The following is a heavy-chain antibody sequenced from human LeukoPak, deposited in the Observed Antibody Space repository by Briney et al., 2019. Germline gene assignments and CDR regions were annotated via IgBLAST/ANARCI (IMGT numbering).Heavy chain of an antibody. CDR1: GFTFSTFA. V-gene: IGHV3-23*01. CDR2: ISGSGVST. D-gene: IGHD3-9*01. CDR3: AKESGFLDWFLAYFDY. Sequence: PGGSLRLSCAASGFTFSTFAMSWVRQPPGKGLEWVSGISGSGVSTYYADSVKGRFTISRDNSKNTLYLQMNTLRAEDTAVYYCAKESGFLDWFLAYFDYWGQGALVTVSS. J-gene: IGHJ4*02.